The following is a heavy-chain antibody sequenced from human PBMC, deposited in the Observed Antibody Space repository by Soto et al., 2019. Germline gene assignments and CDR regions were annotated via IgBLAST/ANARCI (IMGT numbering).Heavy chain of an antibody. CDR3: AREGINNYNEYYFDS. Sequence: GGSLRLSCAASGFTFSTYSLNWVRQAPGKGLEWVSSISGSGNYTHYADFLRGRFTISRDNAKTSLYLQMNSLRAEDTAVYYCAREGINNYNEYYFDSWGQGTVVTVSS. J-gene: IGHJ4*02. D-gene: IGHD4-4*01. CDR2: ISGSGNYT. V-gene: IGHV3-21*01. CDR1: GFTFSTYS.